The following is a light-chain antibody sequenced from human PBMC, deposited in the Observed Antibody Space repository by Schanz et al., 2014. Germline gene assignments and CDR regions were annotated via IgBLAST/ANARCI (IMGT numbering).Light chain of an antibody. CDR1: SSDVGAYQY. Sequence: QSALTQPPSASGSPGQSVTISCTGTSSDVGAYQYVSWYQQHPGKVPKLIIHEGNKRPSGVSNRFSGSKSGNTASLTISGLQTEDEADYYCCSYAVVTSVIFGGGTKLTVL. V-gene: IGLV2-8*01. CDR3: CSYAVVTSVI. CDR2: EGN. J-gene: IGLJ2*01.